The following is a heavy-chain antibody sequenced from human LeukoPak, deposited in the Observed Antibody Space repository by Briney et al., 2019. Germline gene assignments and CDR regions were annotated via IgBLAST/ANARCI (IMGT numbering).Heavy chain of an antibody. D-gene: IGHD3-10*01. J-gene: IGHJ6*03. CDR2: IYTSGST. Sequence: SQTLSLTCTVSGGSISSGSYYWSWIRQPAGKGLEWIGRIYTSGSTNYNPSLKSRVTISVDTSKNQFSLKLSSVTAADTAVYYCASRTYGSGSYYPYYYYMDVWGKGTTVTVSS. CDR1: GGSISSGSYY. CDR3: ASRTYGSGSYYPYYYYMDV. V-gene: IGHV4-61*02.